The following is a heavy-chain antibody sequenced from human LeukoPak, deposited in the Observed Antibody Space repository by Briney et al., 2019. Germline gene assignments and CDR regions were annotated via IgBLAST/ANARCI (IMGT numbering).Heavy chain of an antibody. V-gene: IGHV1-69*15. J-gene: IGHJ5*02. CDR2: IIPISDAR. CDR1: GGTFNYG. D-gene: IGHD3-3*01. CDR3: ARTDWSGIYSPSYWLDP. Sequence: SVKVSCKASGGTFNYGFSWLRQAPGQGLEWMGTIIPISDARDYAQKFQGRVTITADESTSSAYMELSSLRSEDTAVYYCARTDWSGIYSPSYWLDPWGQGTLVTVSS.